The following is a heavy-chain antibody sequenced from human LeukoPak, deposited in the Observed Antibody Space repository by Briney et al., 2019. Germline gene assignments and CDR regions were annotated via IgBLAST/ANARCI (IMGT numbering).Heavy chain of an antibody. D-gene: IGHD4-11*01. Sequence: PGRSLRLSCAASGFTFSGSTMHWVRQASGRGLEWVGRIRSKANSYATGYAASVKGRFTISRDDSKNTAYLQMNSLKTEDTAVYYCSRADSSNYAWFDPWGQGTLVTVSS. CDR1: GFTFSGST. J-gene: IGHJ5*02. V-gene: IGHV3-73*01. CDR2: IRSKANSYAT. CDR3: SRADSSNYAWFDP.